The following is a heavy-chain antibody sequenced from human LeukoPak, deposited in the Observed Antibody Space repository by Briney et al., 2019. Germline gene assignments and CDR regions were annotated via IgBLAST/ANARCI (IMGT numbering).Heavy chain of an antibody. Sequence: PGGSLRLSWAASGFTFSSYAMHWVRQAPGKGLEWVAVISYDGSNKYYADSVKGRFTISRDNSKNTLYLQMNSLRAEDTAVYYCARSWYYYDSSGYYLGCWGQGTLVTVSS. CDR1: GFTFSSYA. CDR2: ISYDGSNK. CDR3: ARSWYYYDSSGYYLGC. D-gene: IGHD3-22*01. J-gene: IGHJ4*02. V-gene: IGHV3-30-3*01.